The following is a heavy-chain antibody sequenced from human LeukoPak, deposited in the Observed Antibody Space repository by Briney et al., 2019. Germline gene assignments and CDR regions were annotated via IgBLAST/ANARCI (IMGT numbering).Heavy chain of an antibody. Sequence: GGSLRLSCAASGFTFSSYIMNWVRQAPGKGLEWVSYISSSSSTIYYADSVKGRFTISRDNAKNSLYLQMNSLRAEDTAVYYCARDGWAYYDFWSGYYNAFDIWGQGTMVTVSS. V-gene: IGHV3-48*04. D-gene: IGHD3-3*01. J-gene: IGHJ3*02. CDR2: ISSSSSTI. CDR3: ARDGWAYYDFWSGYYNAFDI. CDR1: GFTFSSYI.